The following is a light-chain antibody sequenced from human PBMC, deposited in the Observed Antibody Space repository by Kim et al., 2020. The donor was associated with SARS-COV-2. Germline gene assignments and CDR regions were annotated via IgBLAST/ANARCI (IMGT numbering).Light chain of an antibody. V-gene: IGKV4-1*01. Sequence: RATISGKSNETIFYYSNNMDYLAWYQQKPGQPPKLLIYWASTRQSGVPDRFSGGGSRTDFTLTITSLQPEDVAVYYCHQYFRTPYSFGQGTKLEI. CDR3: HQYFRTPYS. CDR1: ETIFYYSNNMDY. CDR2: WAS. J-gene: IGKJ2*03.